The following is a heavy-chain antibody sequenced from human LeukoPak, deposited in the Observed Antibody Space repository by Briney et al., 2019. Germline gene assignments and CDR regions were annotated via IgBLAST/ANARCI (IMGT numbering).Heavy chain of an antibody. Sequence: PGGSPRLSCAASGFTFSSYWMHWVRQAPGKGLVWVSRINSDGSSTIYADSVKGRFTISRDNAKNTLYLQMNSLRAEDTAVYYCARDYYYDSSGYYDYWGQGTLVTISS. CDR3: ARDYYYDSSGYYDY. CDR1: GFTFSSYW. V-gene: IGHV3-74*01. CDR2: INSDGSST. D-gene: IGHD3-22*01. J-gene: IGHJ4*02.